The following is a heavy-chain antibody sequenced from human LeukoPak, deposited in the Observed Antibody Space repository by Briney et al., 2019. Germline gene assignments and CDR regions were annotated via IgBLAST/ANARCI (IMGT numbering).Heavy chain of an antibody. V-gene: IGHV1-18*04. Sequence: ASVKVSGKASGYTFTSYGISWVRQAPGQWLEWMGWISAYNGNTNYAQKLQGRVTMTTDTSTSTAYMELRSLRSDDTAVYYCARTYYDFWSGYYSNWFDPWGQGTLVTVSS. CDR3: ARTYYDFWSGYYSNWFDP. D-gene: IGHD3-3*01. J-gene: IGHJ5*02. CDR2: ISAYNGNT. CDR1: GYTFTSYG.